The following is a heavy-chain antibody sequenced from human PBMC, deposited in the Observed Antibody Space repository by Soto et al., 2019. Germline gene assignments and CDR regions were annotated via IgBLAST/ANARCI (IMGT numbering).Heavy chain of an antibody. CDR1: GDSIRSSSYY. J-gene: IGHJ3*02. V-gene: IGHV4-39*01. CDR3: ATLGRLAFDI. Sequence: QLQLQESGPGLVKPSETLSLTCSVSGDSIRSSSYYWGWIRQSPGKGLEWIGTIDNKGSTYYKSSLKTRVNISADMSKNQLSLRVTSVTAADTGVFYCATLGRLAFDIWGQGKAVTVSS. CDR2: IDNKGST. D-gene: IGHD3-16*01.